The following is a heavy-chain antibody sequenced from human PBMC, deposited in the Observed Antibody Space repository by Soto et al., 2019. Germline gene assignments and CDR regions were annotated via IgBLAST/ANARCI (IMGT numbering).Heavy chain of an antibody. J-gene: IGHJ4*02. D-gene: IGHD2-15*01. CDR3: ATVEAGSLTWTPFDY. Sequence: EVQLVESGGGLVQPGGSLRLSCAASGFSVSTNYMSWVRQAPGKGLEWVSIIYSDDNTYYAHSVWGRFTISRDTSKNSLYLQMNRLIAEDTALYYRATVEAGSLTWTPFDYWFQGALVTVSS. V-gene: IGHV3-66*01. CDR2: IYSDDNT. CDR1: GFSVSTNY.